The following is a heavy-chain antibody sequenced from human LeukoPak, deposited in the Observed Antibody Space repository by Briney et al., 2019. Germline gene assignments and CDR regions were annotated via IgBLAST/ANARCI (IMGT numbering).Heavy chain of an antibody. CDR1: GFTFCSYS. V-gene: IGHV3-21*01. Sequence: GGSLRLSCAASGFTFCSYSMNWVRQAPGKGLEWVSSISSSSSYIYYADSVKGRFTISRDNAKNSLYLQMNSLRAEDTAVYYCARDETILWFDYWGQGTLVTVSS. D-gene: IGHD3-9*01. CDR3: ARDETILWFDY. J-gene: IGHJ5*01. CDR2: ISSSSSYI.